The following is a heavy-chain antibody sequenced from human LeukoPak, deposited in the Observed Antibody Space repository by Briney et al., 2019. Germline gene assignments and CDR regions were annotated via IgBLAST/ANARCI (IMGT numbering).Heavy chain of an antibody. CDR3: ARHSEQWLVLF. J-gene: IGHJ4*02. CDR2: IYYSGST. D-gene: IGHD6-19*01. V-gene: IGHV4-39*01. Sequence: PSETLSLTRTVSGGSISSSSYYWGWIRQPPGKGLEWIGSIYYSGSTYYNPSLKSRVTISVDTSKNQFSLKLRSVTAADTAVYYSARHSEQWLVLFWGQGALVTVSS. CDR1: GGSISSSSYY.